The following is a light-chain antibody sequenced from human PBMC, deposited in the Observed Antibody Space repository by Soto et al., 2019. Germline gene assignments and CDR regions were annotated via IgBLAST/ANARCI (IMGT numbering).Light chain of an antibody. CDR3: SPYTSSSTLYV. V-gene: IGLV2-14*01. Sequence: QSVVTQPASVSGSPGQSITISCTGTSSDVGGYNYVSWYQQHPGKAPKLMIYDVSNRPSGVSNRFSGSKSGNTASLTISGLQAEDEADYYCSPYTSSSTLYVFGTGTKVTVL. J-gene: IGLJ1*01. CDR1: SSDVGGYNY. CDR2: DVS.